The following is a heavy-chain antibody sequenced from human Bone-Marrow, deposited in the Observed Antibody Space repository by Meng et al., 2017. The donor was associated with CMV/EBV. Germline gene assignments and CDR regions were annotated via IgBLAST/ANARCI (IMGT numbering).Heavy chain of an antibody. CDR2: IKQDGSEK. Sequence: GGSLRLSCAASGFTFSSYWMSWVRQAPGKGLEWVANIKQDGSEKYYVDSVKGRFTISRDNAKNSLYLQMNSLRAEDTAVYYCAKSRITIFGALDYWGQGTLVTVSS. V-gene: IGHV3-7*01. J-gene: IGHJ4*02. D-gene: IGHD3-3*01. CDR1: GFTFSSYW. CDR3: AKSRITIFGALDY.